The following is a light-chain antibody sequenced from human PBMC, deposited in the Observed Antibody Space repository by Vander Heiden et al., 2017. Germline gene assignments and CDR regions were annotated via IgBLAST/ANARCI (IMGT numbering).Light chain of an antibody. CDR1: QSVLYSPDNKNY. CDR3: QQDYTSPYT. CDR2: WAS. V-gene: IGKV4-1*01. J-gene: IGKJ2*01. Sequence: DIVMTQSPDSLSVSLGERATINCKSSQSVLYSPDNKNYLAWYQHKPGQPPRLLIHWASTRESGVPDRFRGSGSGADFTLTISSLQAEDVAVYYCQQDYTSPYTFGQGTKMEIK.